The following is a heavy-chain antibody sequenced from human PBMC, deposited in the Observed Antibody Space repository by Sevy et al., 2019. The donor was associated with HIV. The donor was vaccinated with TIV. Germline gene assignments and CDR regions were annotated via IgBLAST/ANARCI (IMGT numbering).Heavy chain of an antibody. Sequence: SETLSLTCSVSGASISRTFYFWGWIRQPPGKGLEWIANFYYTGTTYYNPSLKSRVTLSVDMSENQLSLKLSSVTAADTAVYYCAGSMAYAGAPLPFWFDPWGQGTLVTVSS. CDR1: GASISRTFYF. CDR2: FYYTGTT. CDR3: AGSMAYAGAPLPFWFDP. D-gene: IGHD4-17*01. J-gene: IGHJ5*02. V-gene: IGHV4-39*01.